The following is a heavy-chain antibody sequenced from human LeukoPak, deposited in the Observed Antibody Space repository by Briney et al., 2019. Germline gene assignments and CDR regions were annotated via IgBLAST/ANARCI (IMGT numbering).Heavy chain of an antibody. CDR3: ARDGQGYYYGSRSHIWFDP. CDR1: GGTFSSYA. CDR2: IIPIFGTA. Sequence: GSSVKVSCKASGGTFSSYAIRWVRQAPGQGLEWMGGIIPIFGTANYAQKFQGRVTITADESTSTAYMELSSLRSEDTAVYYCARDGQGYYYGSRSHIWFDPWGQGTLVTVSS. J-gene: IGHJ5*02. D-gene: IGHD3-10*01. V-gene: IGHV1-69*01.